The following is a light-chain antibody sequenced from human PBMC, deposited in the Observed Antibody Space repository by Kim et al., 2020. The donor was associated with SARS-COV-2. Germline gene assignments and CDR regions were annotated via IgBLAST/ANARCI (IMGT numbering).Light chain of an antibody. V-gene: IGKV3-11*01. J-gene: IGKJ2*01. CDR2: DAS. Sequence: EIVLTQSPATLSLSPGERATLSCRASQSVSSYLAWYQQKPGQAPRLLIYDASNRATGIPARFSGSGSGTDFTLTISSLEPEDFAVYYCQQRSNWPEEYTFGQGTKLEI. CDR1: QSVSSY. CDR3: QQRSNWPEEYT.